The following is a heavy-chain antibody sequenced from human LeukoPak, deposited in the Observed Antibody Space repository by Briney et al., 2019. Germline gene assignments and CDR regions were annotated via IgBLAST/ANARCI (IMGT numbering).Heavy chain of an antibody. CDR2: VNHSGST. D-gene: IGHD6-19*01. Sequence: SETLSLTCAVYGGSFSGYYWSWIRQPPGKGLEWIGEVNHSGSTNYNPSLKSRVTISVDTSKNQFSLKLSSVTAADTAVYYCARGVGERYSSGWYSDRYYFDYWGQGTLVTVSS. CDR1: GGSFSGYY. V-gene: IGHV4-34*01. J-gene: IGHJ4*02. CDR3: ARGVGERYSSGWYSDRYYFDY.